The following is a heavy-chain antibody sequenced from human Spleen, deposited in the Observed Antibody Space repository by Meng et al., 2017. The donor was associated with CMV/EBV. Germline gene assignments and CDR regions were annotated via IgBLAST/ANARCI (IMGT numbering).Heavy chain of an antibody. Sequence: GESLKISCAASGFTFSSYWMSWVRQAPGKGLEWVANIKQDGSEKYYVDSVKGRFTISRDNAKNTLYLQINSLRAEDTGVYYCARDKACASTSCYSPYYYGMDVWGQGTTVTVSS. CDR2: IKQDGSEK. J-gene: IGHJ6*02. V-gene: IGHV3-7*01. CDR3: ARDKACASTSCYSPYYYGMDV. D-gene: IGHD2-2*02. CDR1: GFTFSSYW.